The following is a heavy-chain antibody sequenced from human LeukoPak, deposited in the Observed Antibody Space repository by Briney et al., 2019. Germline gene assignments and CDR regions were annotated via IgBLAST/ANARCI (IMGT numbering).Heavy chain of an antibody. J-gene: IGHJ4*02. Sequence: GASVKVSCKASGYTFTGYYMHWVRQAPGQGLEWMGWINPNSGGTNYAQKFQGRVTMTRDSSISTAYMELSRLRSDDTAVYYCARAWQLGGGLEYWGQGTLVTVSS. CDR1: GYTFTGYY. CDR2: INPNSGGT. V-gene: IGHV1-2*02. CDR3: ARAWQLGGGLEY. D-gene: IGHD1-26*01.